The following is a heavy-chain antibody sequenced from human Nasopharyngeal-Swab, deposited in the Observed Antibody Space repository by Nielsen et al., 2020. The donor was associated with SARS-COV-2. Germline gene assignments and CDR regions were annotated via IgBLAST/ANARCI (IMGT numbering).Heavy chain of an antibody. Sequence: GGSLRLSCAASGFKFSNAWMNWVRQAPGKGLEWVGRIKSKPDGGTTDYAAPVKGRLTISRDDSKNTLFLQMNSLETEDSAVYYCASRYSYGFGQYYGMDVWGQGTTVTVS. CDR2: IKSKPDGGTT. V-gene: IGHV3-15*01. CDR3: ASRYSYGFGQYYGMDV. J-gene: IGHJ6*02. CDR1: GFKFSNAW. D-gene: IGHD5-18*01.